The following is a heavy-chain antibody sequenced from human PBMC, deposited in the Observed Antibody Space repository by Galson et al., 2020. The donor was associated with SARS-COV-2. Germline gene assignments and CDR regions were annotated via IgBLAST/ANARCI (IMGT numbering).Heavy chain of an antibody. CDR2: ISCSGGSP. D-gene: IGHD3-10*01. V-gene: IGHV3-23*01. CDR1: GFTFRSYD. J-gene: IGHJ3*02. Sequence: GESLKLPCAASGFTFRSYDMPWVRQAPAQGLEWVSNISCSGGSPYYADSVKGRFTISRDNSKNTLYLQMNSLRAEDTAVYFCAKDRSSMTHDAFDIWGHGIMVTVSS. CDR3: AKDRSSMTHDAFDI.